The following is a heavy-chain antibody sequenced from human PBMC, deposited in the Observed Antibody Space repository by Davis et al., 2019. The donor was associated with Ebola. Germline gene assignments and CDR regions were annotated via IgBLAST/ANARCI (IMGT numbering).Heavy chain of an antibody. CDR3: ARVSVLRYFDWFHYGMDV. CDR2: ISSSGSTI. CDR1: GFTFSSYS. D-gene: IGHD3-9*01. Sequence: GESLKISCAASGFTFSSYSMNWVRQAPGKGLEWVSYISSSGSTIYYADSVKGRFTISRDNAKNSLYLQMNSLRAEDTAVYYCARVSVLRYFDWFHYGMDVWGQGTTVTVSS. V-gene: IGHV3-48*04. J-gene: IGHJ6*02.